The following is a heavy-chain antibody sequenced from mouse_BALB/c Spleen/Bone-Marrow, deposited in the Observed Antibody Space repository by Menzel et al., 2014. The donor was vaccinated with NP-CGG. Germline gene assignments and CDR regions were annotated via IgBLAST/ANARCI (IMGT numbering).Heavy chain of an antibody. CDR3: ARGYDGYYGFAY. D-gene: IGHD2-3*01. CDR1: GFTFSSYA. J-gene: IGHJ3*01. Sequence: EVQLVESGGGLVKPGGSLKLSCAASGFTFSSYAMSWVRQTPEKRLEWVASIRSGGSTYYPDSVKGRFTISRDNARNILYLQMSSLRSEDTAMYYCARGYDGYYGFAYWGQGTLVTVSA. V-gene: IGHV5-6-5*01. CDR2: IRSGGST.